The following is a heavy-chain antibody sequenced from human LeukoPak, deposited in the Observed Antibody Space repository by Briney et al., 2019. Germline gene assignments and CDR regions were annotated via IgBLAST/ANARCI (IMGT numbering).Heavy chain of an antibody. J-gene: IGHJ4*02. CDR1: GFTFSSYS. CDR2: ISGSSNSI. CDR3: ARMVLYDILTGYYL. D-gene: IGHD3-9*01. Sequence: GGSLRLSCTASGFTFSSYSMNCVRQAPGKGLEWVSYISGSSNSIYYADSVKGRFTISRDNAKNSLYLQMNSLRDEDTAVYYCARMVLYDILTGYYLWGQGTLVTVSS. V-gene: IGHV3-48*02.